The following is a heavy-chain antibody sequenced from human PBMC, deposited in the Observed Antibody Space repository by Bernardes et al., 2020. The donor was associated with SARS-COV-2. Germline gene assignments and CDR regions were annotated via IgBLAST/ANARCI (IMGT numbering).Heavy chain of an antibody. J-gene: IGHJ6*02. D-gene: IGHD5-18*01. CDR2: ISYDGSNK. Sequence: GGSLRLSCAASGFTFSSYAMHWVRQAPGTGLEWVAVISYDGSNKYYADSVKGRFTISRDNSKNTLYLQMNSLRAEDTAVYYCARVGGRDVDTAMVTQNYYYGMDVWGQGTTVTVSS. V-gene: IGHV3-30-3*01. CDR1: GFTFSSYA. CDR3: ARVGGRDVDTAMVTQNYYYGMDV.